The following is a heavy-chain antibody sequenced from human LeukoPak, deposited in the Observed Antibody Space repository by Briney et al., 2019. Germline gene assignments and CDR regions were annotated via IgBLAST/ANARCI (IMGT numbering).Heavy chain of an antibody. D-gene: IGHD3-22*01. Sequence: ASVKVSCKASGYTFTNYAMNWVRQAPGQGLEWMGWINTNTGNPTYAQGFTGRFVFSLDTSVSTAYLQISGLKAEDTAVYYCARARYYYDSRGVSPHPQRGWFDPWGQGTLVTVSS. CDR2: INTNTGNP. J-gene: IGHJ5*02. V-gene: IGHV7-4-1*02. CDR1: GYTFTNYA. CDR3: ARARYYYDSRGVSPHPQRGWFDP.